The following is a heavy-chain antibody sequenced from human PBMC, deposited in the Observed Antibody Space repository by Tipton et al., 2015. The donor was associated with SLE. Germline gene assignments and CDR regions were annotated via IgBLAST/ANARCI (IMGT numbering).Heavy chain of an antibody. CDR1: GYTFTDFY. CDR2: IDPNTGGT. CDR3: ATGGRFDDYECLDS. D-gene: IGHD3/OR15-3a*01. Sequence: QLVQSGAEVKKPGASVKVSCKASGYTFTDFYVHWVRQAPGQGLEFMGWIDPNTGGTYYSQKFQFRVTLIRDSSITTAYMELSSLRSDDTAVYYCATGGRFDDYECLDSWGQGTLVTVSS. J-gene: IGHJ1*01. V-gene: IGHV1-2*02.